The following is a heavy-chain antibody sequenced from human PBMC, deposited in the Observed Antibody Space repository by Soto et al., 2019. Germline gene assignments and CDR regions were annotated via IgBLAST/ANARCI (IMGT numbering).Heavy chain of an antibody. J-gene: IGHJ4*02. CDR2: ISGNDGRT. D-gene: IGHD6-19*01. CDR3: AKHQIGWYDFDY. CDR1: GFTFSTNA. Sequence: EFQLLESGGGLVQPGGSLRLSCAASGFTFSTNAMSWVRQAPGKGLAWVSAISGNDGRTYYADSVKGRFTISRDNSKNTLYLQMNSLRAEDTAVFYCAKHQIGWYDFDYWGQGTLVTVSS. V-gene: IGHV3-23*01.